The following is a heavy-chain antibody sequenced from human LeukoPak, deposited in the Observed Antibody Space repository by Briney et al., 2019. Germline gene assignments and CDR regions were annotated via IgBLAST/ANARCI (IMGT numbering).Heavy chain of an antibody. D-gene: IGHD3-3*01. CDR1: GYTFTSYG. V-gene: IGHV1-18*01. Sequence: ASVKVSCKASGYTFTSYGISWVRQAPGQGLEWMGWISAYNGNTNYAQKLQGRVTMTTDTSTSTAYMELRGLRSDDTAVYYCARGLGYDFWSGYSPGYYFDYWGQGTLVTVSS. J-gene: IGHJ4*02. CDR2: ISAYNGNT. CDR3: ARGLGYDFWSGYSPGYYFDY.